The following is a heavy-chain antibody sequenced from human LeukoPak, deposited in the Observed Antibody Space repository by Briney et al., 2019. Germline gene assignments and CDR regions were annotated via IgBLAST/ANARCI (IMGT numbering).Heavy chain of an antibody. CDR3: ARPRTIAAAGIFGAFDY. CDR1: GFTFSSYS. D-gene: IGHD6-13*01. V-gene: IGHV3-30-3*01. CDR2: ISFDGGHR. J-gene: IGHJ4*02. Sequence: GRSLRLSCEASGFTFSSYSMHWVRQAPGKGLEWVAVISFDGGHRYYADSVKGRFTIPRDNSKNTLYLQMNSLRPEDTALYYCARPRTIAAAGIFGAFDYWGQGTLVTVSS.